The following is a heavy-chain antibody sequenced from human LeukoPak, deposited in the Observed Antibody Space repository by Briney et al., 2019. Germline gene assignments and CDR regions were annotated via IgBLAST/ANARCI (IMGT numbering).Heavy chain of an antibody. CDR2: FYTSGNS. CDR1: GGSISIYY. D-gene: IGHD3-10*01. CDR3: ARVEEGYGSGRRENYYYYYMDV. Sequence: SETLSLTCTVSGGSISIYYWSWIRQPAGKGLEWIGRFYTSGNSNYNPSLKSRVTMSLDTSKNQFSLNLSSVTAADTAVYYCARVEEGYGSGRRENYYYYYMDVWGKGTTVTISS. V-gene: IGHV4-4*07. J-gene: IGHJ6*03.